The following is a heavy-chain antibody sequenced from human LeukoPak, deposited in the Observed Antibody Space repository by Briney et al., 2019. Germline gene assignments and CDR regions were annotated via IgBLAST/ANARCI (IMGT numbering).Heavy chain of an antibody. CDR2: IWYDGSNK. Sequence: GGSLRLSCAASGFNFSSYGMHWVRQAPGKGLEWVASIWYDGSNKYYADSVKGRFTISRDNSKNTLYLQMNSLRAEDTAVYYCARDTSSPTWGQGAMVTVSS. D-gene: IGHD6-13*01. J-gene: IGHJ3*01. CDR1: GFNFSSYG. V-gene: IGHV3-33*01. CDR3: ARDTSSPT.